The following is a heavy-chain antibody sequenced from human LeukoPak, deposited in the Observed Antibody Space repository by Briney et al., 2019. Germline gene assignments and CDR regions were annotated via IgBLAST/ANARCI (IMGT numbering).Heavy chain of an antibody. J-gene: IGHJ4*02. Sequence: ASVKVSCKASGYTFTSYYMHWVRQAPGQGLEWMGIINPSGGSTSYSQKFQGRVTMTRDTSTSTVYMELSSLRSGDTAVYYCARDSVSGYDSAYWGQGTLVTVS. CDR2: INPSGGST. CDR3: ARDSVSGYDSAY. CDR1: GYTFTSYY. D-gene: IGHD5-12*01. V-gene: IGHV1-46*01.